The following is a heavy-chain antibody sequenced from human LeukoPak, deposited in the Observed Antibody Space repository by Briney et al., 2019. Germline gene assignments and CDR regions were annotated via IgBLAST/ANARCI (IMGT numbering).Heavy chain of an antibody. CDR2: IKQDGSEK. Sequence: GGSLRLSCAASGFTFSGFWMSWVRQAPGKGLEWVANIKQDGSEKYYVDSVKGRFTISRDNAKNSLYLQMNTLRAGDTAVYYCARSPGGTSRWYVYFDSWGQGTLVTVSS. J-gene: IGHJ4*02. CDR1: GFTFSGFW. CDR3: ARSPGGTSRWYVYFDS. V-gene: IGHV3-7*01. D-gene: IGHD6-13*01.